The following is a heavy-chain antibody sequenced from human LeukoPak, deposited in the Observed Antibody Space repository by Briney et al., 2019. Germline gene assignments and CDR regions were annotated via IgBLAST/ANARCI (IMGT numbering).Heavy chain of an antibody. CDR1: GGSISNYY. CDR2: IHYTGNT. J-gene: IGHJ4*02. Sequence: SETLSLTCTVSGGSISNYYWSWIRQSPGKGLEWIAHIHYTGNTYYNPSLKSRVTISVDTSKNQFSLKLSSVTAADTAVYYCARGGDSSGYYYPLFDYWGQGTLVTVSS. V-gene: IGHV4-59*01. CDR3: ARGGDSSGYYYPLFDY. D-gene: IGHD3-22*01.